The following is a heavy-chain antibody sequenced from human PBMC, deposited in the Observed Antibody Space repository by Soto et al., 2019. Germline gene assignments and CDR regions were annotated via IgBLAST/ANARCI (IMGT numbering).Heavy chain of an antibody. CDR2: MNPNSGNT. J-gene: IGHJ5*02. CDR1: GYTFTSYD. D-gene: IGHD3-10*01. Sequence: ASVKVSCKASGYTFTSYDINWVRQATGQGLEWMGWMNPNSGNTGYAQKFQGRVTMTRNTSISTAYMELSSLRSEDTAVYYCARGQLPWFGELLSNWFDPWGQGTLVTVSS. V-gene: IGHV1-8*01. CDR3: ARGQLPWFGELLSNWFDP.